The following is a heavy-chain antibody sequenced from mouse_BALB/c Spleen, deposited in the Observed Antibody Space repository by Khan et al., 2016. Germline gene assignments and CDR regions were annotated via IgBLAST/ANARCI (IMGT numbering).Heavy chain of an antibody. J-gene: IGHJ4*01. CDR3: ARSPAVAAGDAVDY. CDR1: GYAFTSYW. D-gene: IGHD1-1*01. Sequence: QVQLQQSGTELVKPGASVKLSCKASGYAFTSYWMHWVRQRPGYGLEWIGKIDPSDSYTNYNQKFMGRATLTVDKSSTTAYMQFSSLTFEDSAVSYCARSPAVAAGDAVDYWGQGTSVTVSS. CDR2: IDPSDSYT. V-gene: IGHV1-69*02.